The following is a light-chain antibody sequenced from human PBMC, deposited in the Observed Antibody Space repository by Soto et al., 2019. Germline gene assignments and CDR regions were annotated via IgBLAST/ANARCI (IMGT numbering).Light chain of an antibody. CDR1: QSLLHSTGYNY. CDR3: MQALQTRLT. V-gene: IGKV2-28*01. Sequence: IVMTQYPPSLPVTPGEPASISCRSSQSLLHSTGYNYLDWYLQKPGQSPQLLIYLGSNRASGVPDRLSGSGSGTDFTLKISRVEAEDVGIYYCMQALQTRLTFGGGTKVDIK. J-gene: IGKJ4*01. CDR2: LGS.